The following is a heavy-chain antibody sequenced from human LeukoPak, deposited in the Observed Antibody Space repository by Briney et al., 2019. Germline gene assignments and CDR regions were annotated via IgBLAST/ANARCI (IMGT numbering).Heavy chain of an antibody. CDR1: GFTFSSYS. V-gene: IGHV3-21*01. CDR3: ARGRYSYGFSDY. D-gene: IGHD5-18*01. CDR2: ISSSSSYI. J-gene: IGHJ4*02. Sequence: PGGSLRLSCAASGFTFSSYSMNWVRQAPGKGLEWVSSISSSSSYIYYADSVTGRFTISRDNAKNSLYLQMNSLRAEDTAVYYCARGRYSYGFSDYWGQGTLVTVSS.